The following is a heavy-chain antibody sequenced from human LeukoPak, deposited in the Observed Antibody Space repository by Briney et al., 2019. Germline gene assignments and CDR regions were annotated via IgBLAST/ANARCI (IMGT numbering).Heavy chain of an antibody. Sequence: GGSLRLPCAASGFTFSSYGMHWVRQAPGKGLEWVAVIWYDGSNKYYADSVKGRFTISRDNSKNTLYLQMNSLRAEDTAVYYCARDTPVGAADYWGQGTLVTVSS. V-gene: IGHV3-33*01. CDR2: IWYDGSNK. CDR1: GFTFSSYG. CDR3: ARDTPVGAADY. D-gene: IGHD1-26*01. J-gene: IGHJ4*02.